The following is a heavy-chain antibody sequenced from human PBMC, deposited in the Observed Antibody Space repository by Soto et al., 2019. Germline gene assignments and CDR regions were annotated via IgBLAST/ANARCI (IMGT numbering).Heavy chain of an antibody. D-gene: IGHD2-15*01. CDR2: IRSKANSYAT. V-gene: IGHV3-73*01. Sequence: GGSLRLSCAASGFTFSGSAMHWVRQASGKGLEWVGRIRSKANSYATAYAASVKGRITISRDDSKNTAYLQMNSLKTEDTAVYYCTRLGYCSGGSCYSPDYFDYWGQGPLVTVSS. CDR1: GFTFSGSA. J-gene: IGHJ4*02. CDR3: TRLGYCSGGSCYSPDYFDY.